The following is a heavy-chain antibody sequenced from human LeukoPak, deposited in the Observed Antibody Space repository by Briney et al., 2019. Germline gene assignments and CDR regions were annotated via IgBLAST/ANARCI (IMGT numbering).Heavy chain of an antibody. D-gene: IGHD3-22*01. V-gene: IGHV3-48*03. CDR2: ISSSGSTI. CDR3: ARARYYYDSSGYTYYFDY. J-gene: IGHJ4*02. CDR1: GFTFSSYA. Sequence: GGSLRLSCAASGFTFSSYAMHWVRQAPGKGLEWVSYISSSGSTIYYADSVKGRFTISRDNAKNSLYLQMNSLRAEDTAVYYCARARYYYDSSGYTYYFDYWGQGTLVTVSS.